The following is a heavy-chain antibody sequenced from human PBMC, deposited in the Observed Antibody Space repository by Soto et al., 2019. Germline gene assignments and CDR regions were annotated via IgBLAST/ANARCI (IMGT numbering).Heavy chain of an antibody. D-gene: IGHD3-10*01. Sequence: SETLSLTCAVSGGSISSSNWWSWVRQPPGKGLEWIGEIYHSGSTNYNPSLKSRVTISIDTSKNQFSLKLNSVSAADTAVYYCARSDRPSLLWFGSYGMDVWGQGTTVTVSS. V-gene: IGHV4-4*02. CDR3: ARSDRPSLLWFGSYGMDV. J-gene: IGHJ6*02. CDR2: IYHSGST. CDR1: GGSISSSNW.